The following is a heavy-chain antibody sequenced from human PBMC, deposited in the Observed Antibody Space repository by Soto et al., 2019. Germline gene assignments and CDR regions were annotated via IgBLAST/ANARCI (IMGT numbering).Heavy chain of an antibody. CDR1: GGTFSSYA. D-gene: IGHD2-15*01. J-gene: IGHJ6*02. CDR2: IIPIFGTA. CDR3: AREEGYCSGGSCYYYYGMDV. V-gene: IGHV1-69*13. Sequence: SVKVSCKASGGTFSSYAISWVRQAPGQGLEWMGGIIPIFGTANYAQKFQGRVTITADESTGTAYMELSSLRSEDTAVYYCAREEGYCSGGSCYYYYGMDVWGQGXTVTVPS.